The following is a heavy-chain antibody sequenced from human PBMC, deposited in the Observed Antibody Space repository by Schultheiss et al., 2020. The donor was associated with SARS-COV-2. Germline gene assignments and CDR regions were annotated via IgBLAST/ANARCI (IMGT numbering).Heavy chain of an antibody. CDR2: ISYDGSNK. V-gene: IGHV3-30*04. J-gene: IGHJ4*02. D-gene: IGHD2-15*01. Sequence: GGSLRLSCAASGFTFSSYAMSWVRQAPGKGLEWVAVISYDGSNKYYADSVKGRFTISRDNSKNTLYLQMNSLRAEDTAVYYCARDGVVVVAAGFDYWGQGTLVTVSS. CDR3: ARDGVVVVAAGFDY. CDR1: GFTFSSYA.